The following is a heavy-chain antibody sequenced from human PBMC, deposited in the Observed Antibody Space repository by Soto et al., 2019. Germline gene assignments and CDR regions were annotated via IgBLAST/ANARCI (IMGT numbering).Heavy chain of an antibody. CDR1: GFTFGTYA. V-gene: IGHV3-23*01. Sequence: GGSLRLSCAATGFTFGTYAMNWVRQAPGKGLEWVSGITGSGGSTYYADSVKGRFTISRDNSKNTLYLQMNSLRADDTAVYYCAKDRSVDTRDWFDPWGQGTLVTVSS. D-gene: IGHD5-18*01. J-gene: IGHJ5*02. CDR2: ITGSGGST. CDR3: AKDRSVDTRDWFDP.